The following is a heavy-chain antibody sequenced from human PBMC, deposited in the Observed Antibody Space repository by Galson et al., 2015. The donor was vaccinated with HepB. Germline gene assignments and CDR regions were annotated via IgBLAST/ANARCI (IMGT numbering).Heavy chain of an antibody. CDR2: IWYDGSNK. D-gene: IGHD3-9*01. CDR3: ARDHGYDILTGRDYYGMDV. J-gene: IGHJ6*02. Sequence: SLRLSCAASGFTFSSYGMHWVRQAPGKGLEWVAVIWYDGSNKYYADSVKGRFTISRDNSKNTLYLQMNSLRAEDTAVYYCARDHGYDILTGRDYYGMDVWGQGTTVTVSS. V-gene: IGHV3-33*01. CDR1: GFTFSSYG.